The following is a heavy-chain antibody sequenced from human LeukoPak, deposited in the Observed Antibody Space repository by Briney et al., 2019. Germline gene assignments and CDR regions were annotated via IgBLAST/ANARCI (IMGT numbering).Heavy chain of an antibody. Sequence: PGGSLRLSCAASGFTFSTYWMSWVRQAPGKGLEWVANIKQDGSEKYYLDSVKGRFTISRDNSKDTLYLQMNNLRAEDTALYYCAKEVLGYFDFWGQGTQVTVSS. J-gene: IGHJ4*02. CDR1: GFTFSTYW. V-gene: IGHV3-7*03. CDR3: AKEVLGYFDF. D-gene: IGHD4/OR15-4a*01. CDR2: IKQDGSEK.